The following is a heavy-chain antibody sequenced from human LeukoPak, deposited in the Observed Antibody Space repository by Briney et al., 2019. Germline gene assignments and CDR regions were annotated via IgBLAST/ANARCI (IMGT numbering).Heavy chain of an antibody. CDR1: GFIFGNYA. V-gene: IGHV3-43*02. Sequence: PGGSLRLSCAAPGFIFGNYAIHWVRQAPGKGLEWVSLISGDGGSTFYADSVKGRLTTSRDNSKNSLSLQMSSLRSEDTALYYCARESETSGWYDYWGQGTLVTVSS. D-gene: IGHD6-19*01. J-gene: IGHJ4*02. CDR2: ISGDGGST. CDR3: ARESETSGWYDY.